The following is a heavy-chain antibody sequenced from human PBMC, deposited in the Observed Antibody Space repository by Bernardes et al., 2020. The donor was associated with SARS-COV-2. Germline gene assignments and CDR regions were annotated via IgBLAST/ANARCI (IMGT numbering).Heavy chain of an antibody. CDR3: AREGVVPADEDYYYGMDV. D-gene: IGHD2-2*01. CDR1: GFTFSSYG. J-gene: IGHJ6*02. Sequence: GGSLILSCAASGFTFSSYGMHWVRQAPGKGLEWVAVIWYDGSNKYYADSVKGRFTISRDNSKNTLYLQMNSLRAEDTAVYYCAREGVVPADEDYYYGMDVWGQGTTVTVSS. CDR2: IWYDGSNK. V-gene: IGHV3-33*01.